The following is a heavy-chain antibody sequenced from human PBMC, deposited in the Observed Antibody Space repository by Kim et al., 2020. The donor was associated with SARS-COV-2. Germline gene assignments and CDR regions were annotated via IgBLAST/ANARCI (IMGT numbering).Heavy chain of an antibody. V-gene: IGHV7-4-1*02. CDR3: AREALELLRRGIFDY. D-gene: IGHD5-12*01. Sequence: ASVKVSCKASGYTFTTYAVNWVRQAPGQGLEWMGWINTNTGNPTYAQDFTGRFVFSLDTSVSTAYLQISSLKAEDTAVYYCAREALELLRRGIFDYWGQGTLVTISS. CDR1: GYTFTTYA. J-gene: IGHJ4*02. CDR2: INTNTGNP.